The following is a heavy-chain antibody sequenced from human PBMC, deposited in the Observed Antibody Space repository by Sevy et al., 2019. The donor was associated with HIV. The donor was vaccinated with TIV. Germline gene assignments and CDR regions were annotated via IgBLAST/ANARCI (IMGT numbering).Heavy chain of an antibody. V-gene: IGHV4-59*08. Sequence: SETLSLTCTVSGGSIKSNYWSWIRLPPGKGLEWIGYIYHSGRIDYSPSGSTDYNPSLKSRVTISVDTSKNQFSLKLRSVTAADTAVYYCARHGCATGFWYTSFDYWGQGALVTVSS. D-gene: IGHD2-8*01. CDR2: IYHSGRIDYSPSGST. CDR3: ARHGCATGFWYTSFDY. J-gene: IGHJ4*02. CDR1: GGSIKSNY.